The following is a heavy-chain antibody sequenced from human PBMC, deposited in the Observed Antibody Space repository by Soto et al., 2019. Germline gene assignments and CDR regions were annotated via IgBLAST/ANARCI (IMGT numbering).Heavy chain of an antibody. V-gene: IGHV1-18*01. D-gene: IGHD3-10*01. J-gene: IGHJ5*02. CDR3: ARDITMVRGVLDP. CDR1: GYTFTSYG. CDR2: ISAYNGNT. Sequence: QVQLVQYGAEVKKPGASVKVSCKASGYTFTSYGISWLRQSPGQGREWMGWISAYNGNTNYAQKLQGRVTMTTDTSTSTADMELRSLRSDDTAVYYCARDITMVRGVLDPWGQGTLVTVSS.